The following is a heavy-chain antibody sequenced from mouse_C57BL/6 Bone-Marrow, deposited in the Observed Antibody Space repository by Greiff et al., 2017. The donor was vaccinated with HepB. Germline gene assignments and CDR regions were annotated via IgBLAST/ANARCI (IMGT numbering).Heavy chain of an antibody. J-gene: IGHJ1*03. CDR1: GFTFSDYY. CDR3: ASPFYGSSYVGYFDV. CDR2: ISNGGGST. D-gene: IGHD1-1*01. V-gene: IGHV5-12*01. Sequence: EVHLVESGGGLVQPGGSLKLSCAASGFTFSDYYMYWVRQTPEKRLEWVAYISNGGGSTYYPDTVKGRFTISRDNAKNTLYLQMSRLKSEDTAMYYCASPFYGSSYVGYFDVWGTGTTVTVSS.